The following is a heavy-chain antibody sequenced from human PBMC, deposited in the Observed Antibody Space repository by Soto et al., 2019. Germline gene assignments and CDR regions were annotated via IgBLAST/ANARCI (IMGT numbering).Heavy chain of an antibody. Sequence: SVKVSCKASGGTFSSYTISWVRLAPGQGLEWMGRIIPILGIANYAQKFQGRVTITADKSTSTAYMELSSLRSEDTAVYYCARQLGTVYYFDYWGQGTLVTVSS. V-gene: IGHV1-69*02. CDR3: ARQLGTVYYFDY. J-gene: IGHJ4*02. D-gene: IGHD1-1*01. CDR1: GGTFSSYT. CDR2: IIPILGIA.